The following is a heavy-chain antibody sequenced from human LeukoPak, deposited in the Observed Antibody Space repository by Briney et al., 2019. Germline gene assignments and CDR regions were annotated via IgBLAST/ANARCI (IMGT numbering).Heavy chain of an antibody. J-gene: IGHJ4*02. CDR1: EFTFSSYW. V-gene: IGHV3-7*01. CDR3: ATPLDYYDSSGYHQGGD. Sequence: GGSLRLSCAASEFTFSSYWMTWVRQAPGKGLEWVANIKQDGSKKNYVDSVKGRFTISRDNAKNSLYLQMNSLRAEDTAVYYCATPLDYYDSSGYHQGGDWGQGTLVTVSS. CDR2: IKQDGSKK. D-gene: IGHD3-22*01.